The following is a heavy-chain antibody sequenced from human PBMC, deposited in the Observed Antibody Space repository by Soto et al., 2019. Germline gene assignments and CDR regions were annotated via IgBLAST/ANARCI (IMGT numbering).Heavy chain of an antibody. CDR3: ARELFAVCSGGSCYSI. CDR2: ISSSGSYI. J-gene: IGHJ4*02. Sequence: EVQLVESGGGLVKPGGSLRLSLAASGFTFGIYSMNWVRQAPGRGLEWVSSISSSGSYIYYADSVKGRFTISRDNAKNSLYLDMNSLRAEDTAVYYCARELFAVCSGGSCYSIWGQGTLVTVSS. V-gene: IGHV3-21*01. CDR1: GFTFGIYS. D-gene: IGHD2-15*01.